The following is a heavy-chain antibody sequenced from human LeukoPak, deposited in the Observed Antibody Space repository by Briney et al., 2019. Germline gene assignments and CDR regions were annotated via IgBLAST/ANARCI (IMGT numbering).Heavy chain of an antibody. CDR1: GFSFSGHW. D-gene: IGHD6-6*01. Sequence: GGSLRLSCTASGFSFSGHWMHWARQLPGKGLVWVSRISPTGSTTSYADSVKGRFIVSRDNAKNTLYLQVNNLRAEDTAVYYCARGPNSNWSGLDFWGQGTLLTVSS. CDR2: ISPTGSTT. CDR3: ARGPNSNWSGLDF. V-gene: IGHV3-74*01. J-gene: IGHJ4*02.